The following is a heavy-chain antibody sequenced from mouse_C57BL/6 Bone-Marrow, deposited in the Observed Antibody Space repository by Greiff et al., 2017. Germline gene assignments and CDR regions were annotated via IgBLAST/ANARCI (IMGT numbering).Heavy chain of an antibody. D-gene: IGHD1-1*01. CDR2: IDPEDGET. CDR3: TRSLIFYGTNY. Sequence: DVQLQESGAELVKPGASVKLSCTASGFNIKDYYIHWVKQRTEQGLEWIGRIDPEDGETKYAPKFQDKATLTADTSSNTAYLQLSILTSEDTAVYYCTRSLIFYGTNYWGQGTTLTVSS. CDR1: GFNIKDYY. J-gene: IGHJ2*01. V-gene: IGHV14-2*01.